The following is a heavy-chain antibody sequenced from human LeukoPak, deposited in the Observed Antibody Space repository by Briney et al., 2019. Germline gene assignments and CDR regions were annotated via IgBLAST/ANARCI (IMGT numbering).Heavy chain of an antibody. CDR2: IYTSGST. Sequence: PSQTLSLTCTVSGGSISSGSYFWSWIRQPAGKGLEWIGRIYTSGSTNYNPSLKSRVTMSVDTSKNQFSLKLSSVTAADTAVYYCARDQIRGYDPTGNRFDPWGQGTLVTVSS. CDR1: GGSISSGSYF. V-gene: IGHV4-61*02. CDR3: ARDQIRGYDPTGNRFDP. J-gene: IGHJ5*02. D-gene: IGHD5-12*01.